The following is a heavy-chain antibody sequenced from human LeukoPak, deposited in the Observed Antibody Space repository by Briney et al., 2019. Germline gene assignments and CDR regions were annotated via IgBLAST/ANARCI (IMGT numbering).Heavy chain of an antibody. Sequence: SETLSLTCTVSGGSISTTNYYWGWIRQPPGEGLEWIGSIYYSGSTYYNPSLKSRVTISAATSKNQFSLNLSSVTAADTAVYFCARNMADSALEFDFWGQGTLLTVSS. CDR2: IYYSGST. V-gene: IGHV4-39*01. CDR1: GGSISTTNYY. J-gene: IGHJ4*02. D-gene: IGHD3-3*02. CDR3: ARNMADSALEFDF.